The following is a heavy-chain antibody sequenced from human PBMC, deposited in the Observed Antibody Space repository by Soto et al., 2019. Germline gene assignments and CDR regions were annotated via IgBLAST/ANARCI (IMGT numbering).Heavy chain of an antibody. CDR2: MNPNTGNS. CDR3: ARRAETNGWKGFGADKYYFDF. D-gene: IGHD6-19*01. V-gene: IGHV1-8*01. Sequence: QVQLVQSGAEVRKPGASVKVSCEASGYTFTSYDIYWVRQATGQGLEWMGWMNPNTGNSGYAQKFQGRVNMTSDTSISTAHMELSSLRSEDTAVYYCARRAETNGWKGFGADKYYFDFWGQGTLVTVSS. CDR1: GYTFTSYD. J-gene: IGHJ4*02.